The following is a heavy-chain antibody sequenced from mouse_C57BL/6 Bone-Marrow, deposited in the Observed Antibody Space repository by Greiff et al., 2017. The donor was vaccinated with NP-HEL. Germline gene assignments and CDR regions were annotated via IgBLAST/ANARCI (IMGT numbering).Heavy chain of an antibody. D-gene: IGHD3-2*02. CDR3: ARSRQLRLRSWFAY. J-gene: IGHJ3*01. CDR2: IYPGSGST. Sequence: VQLQQPGAELVKPGASVKMSCKASGYTFTSYWITWVKQRPGQGLEWIGDIYPGSGSTNYNEKFKSKATLTVDTSSSTAYMQLSSLTSEDSAFYYCARSRQLRLRSWFAYWGQGTLVTVSA. CDR1: GYTFTSYW. V-gene: IGHV1-55*01.